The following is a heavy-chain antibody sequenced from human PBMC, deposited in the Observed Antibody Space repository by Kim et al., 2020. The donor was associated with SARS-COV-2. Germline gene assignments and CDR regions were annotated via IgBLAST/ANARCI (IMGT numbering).Heavy chain of an antibody. V-gene: IGHV3-21*01. Sequence: GGSLRLSCAASGFTFSSYSMNWVRQAPGKGLEWVSSISSSSSYIYYADSVKGRFTISRDNAKNSLYLQMNSLRAEDTAVYYCARDPHFIAAAGTSDYWGQGTLVTVSS. CDR1: GFTFSSYS. CDR2: ISSSSSYI. CDR3: ARDPHFIAAAGTSDY. D-gene: IGHD6-13*01. J-gene: IGHJ4*02.